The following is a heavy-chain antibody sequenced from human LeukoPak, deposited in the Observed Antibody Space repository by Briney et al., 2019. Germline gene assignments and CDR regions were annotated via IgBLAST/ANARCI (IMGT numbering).Heavy chain of an antibody. Sequence: GGSLRLSCAASGFTFSNYAMSWVRQAPGKGLEWVSVISGSGATTDYADSVMGRFTISRDNSKNTLYLQLDSLRAEDTAVYFCAKGLWGAYYYGMDVWGQGTTVTVSS. V-gene: IGHV3-23*01. CDR1: GFTFSNYA. CDR3: AKGLWGAYYYGMDV. J-gene: IGHJ6*02. D-gene: IGHD3-16*01. CDR2: ISGSGATT.